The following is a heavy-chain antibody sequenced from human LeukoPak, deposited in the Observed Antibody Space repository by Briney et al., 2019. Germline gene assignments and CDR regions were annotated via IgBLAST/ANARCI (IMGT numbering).Heavy chain of an antibody. V-gene: IGHV3-30-3*01. J-gene: IGHJ3*02. Sequence: PGGSLRLSCAASGFTFSSYAMHWVRQAPGKGLEWVAFISYDGSNKYYADSVKGRFTISRDNSKNTLYLQMNSLRAEDTAVYYCAREGSSWITMVRGAPNGFDIWGQGTMVTVSS. CDR2: ISYDGSNK. CDR3: AREGSSWITMVRGAPNGFDI. D-gene: IGHD3-10*01. CDR1: GFTFSSYA.